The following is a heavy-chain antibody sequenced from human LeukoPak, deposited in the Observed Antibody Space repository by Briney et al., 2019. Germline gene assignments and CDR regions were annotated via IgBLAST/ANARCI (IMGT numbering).Heavy chain of an antibody. D-gene: IGHD2-2*01. CDR1: GFIFDDYA. CDR3: AKDIGFQLKPLHDAFDI. Sequence: PGRSLRLSCAASGFIFDDYAMHWVRQAPGKGLEWVSGISWNSGSIGYADSVKGRFTISRDNAKNSLYLQMNSLRAEDTALYYCAKDIGFQLKPLHDAFDIWGQGTMVTVSS. CDR2: ISWNSGSI. J-gene: IGHJ3*02. V-gene: IGHV3-9*01.